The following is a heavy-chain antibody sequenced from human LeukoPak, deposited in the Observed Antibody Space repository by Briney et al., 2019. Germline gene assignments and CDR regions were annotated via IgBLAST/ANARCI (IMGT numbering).Heavy chain of an antibody. Sequence: ASVKVSCKASGGTFSSYAISWVQQAPGQGLEWMGGISPIFGTANYAQKFQGRVTITADESTSTAYMELSSLRSEDTAVYYCATDNYYGSGSYHSVHWGHGTLVTVSS. CDR3: ATDNYYGSGSYHSVH. V-gene: IGHV1-69*13. J-gene: IGHJ4*01. CDR2: ISPIFGTA. D-gene: IGHD3-10*01. CDR1: GGTFSSYA.